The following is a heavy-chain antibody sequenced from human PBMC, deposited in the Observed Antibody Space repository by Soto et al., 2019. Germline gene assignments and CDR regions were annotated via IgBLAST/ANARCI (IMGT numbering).Heavy chain of an antibody. V-gene: IGHV3-49*03. D-gene: IGHD5-12*01. CDR2: IRSKAYGGTT. J-gene: IGHJ6*03. CDR3: TRDRESGYEPEKKYYYYYYYMDV. Sequence: GGSLRLSCTASGFTFGDYAMSWFRQAPGKGLEWVGFIRSKAYGGTTEYAASVKGRFTISRDDSKSIAYLQMNSLKTEDTAVYYCTRDRESGYEPEKKYYYYYYYMDVWGKGTTVTVSS. CDR1: GFTFGDYA.